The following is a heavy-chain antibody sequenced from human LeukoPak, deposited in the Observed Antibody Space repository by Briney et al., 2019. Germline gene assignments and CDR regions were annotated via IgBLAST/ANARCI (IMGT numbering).Heavy chain of an antibody. J-gene: IGHJ4*02. V-gene: IGHV3-7*04. Sequence: GGSLILSCAASGFTFSSYWMTWVRQAPRKGLDWVANIKRDGSEKFYVDSVKGRFTISRDNAKNSLYLQMNSLRAEDTALYFCARWGGYNYEAGYYFDYWGQGTLVTVSS. CDR2: IKRDGSEK. D-gene: IGHD5-24*01. CDR3: ARWGGYNYEAGYYFDY. CDR1: GFTFSSYW.